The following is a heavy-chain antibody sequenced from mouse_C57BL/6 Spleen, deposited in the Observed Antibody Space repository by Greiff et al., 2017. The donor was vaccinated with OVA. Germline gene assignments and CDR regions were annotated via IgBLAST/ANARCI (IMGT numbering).Heavy chain of an antibody. CDR1: GYTFPSYW. CDR2: IYPGSGST. V-gene: IGHV1-55*01. D-gene: IGHD2-4*01. CDR3: ARSWDYGEYFDV. Sequence: QVQLQQPGAELVKPGASVKMSCKASGYTFPSYWITWVKQRPGQGLEWIGDIYPGSGSTNYNEKFKSKATLTVDTSSSTAYMQLSSLTSKDSAVYYCARSWDYGEYFDVWGTGTTVTVSS. J-gene: IGHJ1*03.